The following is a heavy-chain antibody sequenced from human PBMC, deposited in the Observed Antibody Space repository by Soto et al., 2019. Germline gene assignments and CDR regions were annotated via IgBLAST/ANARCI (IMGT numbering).Heavy chain of an antibody. D-gene: IGHD6-13*01. CDR1: GFSFTNYW. V-gene: IGHV5-10-1*01. Sequence: GESLKISCKGSGFSFTNYWISWVRQMPGKVLEWMGNIDPVDSYANYSPSFQGHVTFSVDTSISTAYLQGSSLKASDTAMYFCARIESIARNWFDPWGQGTLVTVSS. J-gene: IGHJ5*02. CDR2: IDPVDSYA. CDR3: ARIESIARNWFDP.